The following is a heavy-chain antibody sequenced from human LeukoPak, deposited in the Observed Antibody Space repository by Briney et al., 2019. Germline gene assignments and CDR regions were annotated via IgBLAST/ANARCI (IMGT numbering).Heavy chain of an antibody. CDR1: GFSFSAYT. CDR3: VKDLSETYSFEY. CDR2: IHGDESRT. V-gene: IGHV3-64D*06. D-gene: IGHD6-19*01. J-gene: IGHJ4*02. Sequence: PGGSLRLSCSASGFSFSAYTMHWVRQAPGKGLEYVSTIHGDESRTYYANSVKGRFSISRDNSKNTLYIQMSSLRPEDSALYHCVKDLSETYSFEYWGQGTLVTVSS.